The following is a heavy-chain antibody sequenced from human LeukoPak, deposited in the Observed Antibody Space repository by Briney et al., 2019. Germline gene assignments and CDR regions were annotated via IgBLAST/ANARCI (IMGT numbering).Heavy chain of an antibody. J-gene: IGHJ3*02. CDR1: GGSLSSYY. D-gene: IGHD2-15*01. Sequence: SETLSLTCTVSGGSLSSYYWSWIRQPPGKGLEWIGYIYYSGSTNYNPSLKSRVTISVDTSKNQFSLKLSSVTAADTAVYYCAGEYCSGGSCYSVAFDIWGQGTMVTVSS. V-gene: IGHV4-59*01. CDR2: IYYSGST. CDR3: AGEYCSGGSCYSVAFDI.